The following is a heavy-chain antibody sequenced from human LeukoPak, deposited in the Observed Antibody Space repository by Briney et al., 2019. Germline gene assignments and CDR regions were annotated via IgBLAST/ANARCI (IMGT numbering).Heavy chain of an antibody. V-gene: IGHV3-21*01. CDR2: ISSSSSYI. CDR1: GFAFSSYS. CDR3: ARLIPSIVGDPYYFDY. D-gene: IGHD1-26*01. Sequence: PGGSLRLSCAASGFAFSSYSMNWVRQAPGKGLEWVSSISSSSSYIYYADSVKGRFTISRDNAKNSLYLQMNSLRAEDTAVYYCARLIPSIVGDPYYFDYWGQGTLVTVSS. J-gene: IGHJ4*02.